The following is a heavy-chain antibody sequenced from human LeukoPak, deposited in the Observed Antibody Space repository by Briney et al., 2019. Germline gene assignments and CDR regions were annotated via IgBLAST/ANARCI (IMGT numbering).Heavy chain of an antibody. Sequence: PGGSLRLSCAASGFTFTKAWMSWVRQAPGEGLEWIGRIKSKRDGGTTDYAAPVQGRFAMSRDDSQNTVYLQMNSLKTADTAVYYCTTDGGIGPSPIFDYWGQGTLLTVSS. CDR2: IKSKRDGGTT. J-gene: IGHJ4*02. V-gene: IGHV3-15*01. CDR1: GFTFTKAW. D-gene: IGHD6-13*01. CDR3: TTDGGIGPSPIFDY.